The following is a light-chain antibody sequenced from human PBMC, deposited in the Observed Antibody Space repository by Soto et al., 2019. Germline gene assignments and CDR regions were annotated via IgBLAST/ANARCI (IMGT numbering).Light chain of an antibody. J-gene: IGKJ4*01. CDR2: DGF. Sequence: VLTQSPATLSLSLGESATLSCSASQSIGTSVAWYQHRPGQPPRLLIYDGFNRATGIPARFSGGGSGTDFTLTISSLEPEDFEVYYCQQRASWPPFTFGGGTKVDIK. CDR1: QSIGTS. CDR3: QQRASWPPFT. V-gene: IGKV3-11*01.